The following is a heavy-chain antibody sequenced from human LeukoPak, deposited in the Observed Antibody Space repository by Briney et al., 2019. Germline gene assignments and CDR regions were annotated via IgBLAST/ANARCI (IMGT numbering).Heavy chain of an antibody. CDR3: AKDGVGGTHSDY. J-gene: IGHJ4*02. Sequence: PGGSLRLSCAASGFSFRTCGMHGVRQAPGKGLERVGVTWYDGSNEFYADSVKGRFTISRDNSKNTLNLQMNSLRDEDTAVYYCAKDGVGGTHSDYWGQGTLVTVSP. CDR2: TWYDGSNE. CDR1: GFSFRTCG. V-gene: IGHV3-33*06. D-gene: IGHD1-26*01.